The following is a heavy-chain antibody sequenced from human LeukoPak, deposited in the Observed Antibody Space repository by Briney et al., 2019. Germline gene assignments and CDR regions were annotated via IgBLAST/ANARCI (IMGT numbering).Heavy chain of an antibody. D-gene: IGHD1-26*01. CDR1: GFTFSSYA. CDR2: ISSSGGST. J-gene: IGHJ4*02. V-gene: IGHV3-23*01. CDR3: AKVRSGSYSPYFDY. Sequence: PGGSLRLSCAASGFTFSSYAMSWVRQAPGKGLEWVSAISSSGGSTYYTGSVKGRFTISRDNSKNTLYLQMNSLRAEDTAVYYCAKVRSGSYSPYFDYWGQGTLVTVSS.